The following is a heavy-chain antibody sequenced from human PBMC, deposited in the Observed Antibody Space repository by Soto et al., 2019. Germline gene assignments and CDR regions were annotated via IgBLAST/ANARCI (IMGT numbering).Heavy chain of an antibody. D-gene: IGHD4-17*01. Sequence: GGSLRLSCAASGFTFRNYAMSWVRQAPGKGLEWVSGINRDGGSTGYSDSVKGRFTTSRDNAKTSLYLQMNSLRAEDTAFYYCARAPGYYGDFFDYWGQGTLVTVSS. V-gene: IGHV3-20*04. J-gene: IGHJ4*02. CDR1: GFTFRNYA. CDR3: ARAPGYYGDFFDY. CDR2: INRDGGST.